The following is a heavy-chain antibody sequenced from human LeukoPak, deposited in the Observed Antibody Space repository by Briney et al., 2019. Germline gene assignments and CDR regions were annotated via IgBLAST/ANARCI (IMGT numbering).Heavy chain of an antibody. D-gene: IGHD3-22*01. CDR2: IYYSGST. CDR1: GGSISSYY. J-gene: IGHJ4*02. V-gene: IGHV4-59*08. Sequence: SETLSLTCTVSGGSISSYYWSWIRQPPGKGLEWIGYIYYSGSTNYNPSLKSRVTISVDTSKNQFSLKLSSVTAADTAVYYCARVYQYYYDSSGPLGYWGQGTLVTVSS. CDR3: ARVYQYYYDSSGPLGY.